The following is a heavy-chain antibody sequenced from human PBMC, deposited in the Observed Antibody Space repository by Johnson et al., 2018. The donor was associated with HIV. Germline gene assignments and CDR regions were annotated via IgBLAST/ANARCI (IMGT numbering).Heavy chain of an antibody. Sequence: VQLVESGGGLVQPGRSLRLSCAASGFTFSSYAMHWVRQAQGKGLEWVAVISYDGSNKYYADSVKGRFTISRDNSKNTLYLQMNSLRAEDTAVYYCASDLTPWKARGDAFDIWGQGTMVTVSS. CDR2: ISYDGSNK. D-gene: IGHD1-1*01. CDR3: ASDLTPWKARGDAFDI. V-gene: IGHV3-30-3*01. CDR1: GFTFSSYA. J-gene: IGHJ3*02.